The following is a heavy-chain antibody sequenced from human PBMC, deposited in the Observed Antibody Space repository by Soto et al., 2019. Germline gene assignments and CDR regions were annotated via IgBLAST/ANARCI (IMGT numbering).Heavy chain of an antibody. CDR2: IWFDGSNE. CDR3: AKDAAVSRRYYYSYYMDV. J-gene: IGHJ6*03. V-gene: IGHV3-33*06. D-gene: IGHD4-17*01. CDR1: GFTFSDSG. Sequence: PGGSLRLSCAASGFTFSDSGMHWVRQAPGKGLEWVAVIWFDGSNEYYAHSVKGRFIISRDNSKNTLYLQMNSLRVEDTAVYYCAKDAAVSRRYYYSYYMDVWGKGTTVTVSS.